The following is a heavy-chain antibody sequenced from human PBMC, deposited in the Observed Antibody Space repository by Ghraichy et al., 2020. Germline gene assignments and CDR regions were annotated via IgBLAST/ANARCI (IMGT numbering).Heavy chain of an antibody. V-gene: IGHV2-70*11. J-gene: IGHJ6*02. Sequence: SGPTLVKPTQTLTLTCTFSGFSLSTSGMCVSWIRQPPGKALEWLARIDWDDDKYYSTSLKTRLTISKDTSKNQVVLTMTNMDPVDTATYYCARIRAGYYDSSGYYPLRYYGMDVWGQGTTVTVSS. D-gene: IGHD3-22*01. CDR3: ARIRAGYYDSSGYYPLRYYGMDV. CDR2: IDWDDDK. CDR1: GFSLSTSGMC.